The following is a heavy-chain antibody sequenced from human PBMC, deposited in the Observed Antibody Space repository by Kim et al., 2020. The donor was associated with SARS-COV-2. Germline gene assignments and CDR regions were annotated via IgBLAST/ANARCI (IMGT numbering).Heavy chain of an antibody. J-gene: IGHJ4*02. CDR2: ISWDSSTI. CDR1: GFTFDAYA. D-gene: IGHD6-13*01. V-gene: IGHV3-9*01. CDR3: GRELAPSSSWGNDY. Sequence: GGSLRLSCAASGFTFDAYAMHWVRQAPGKGLEWVSSISWDSSTIGYADSVKGRVTISRDNARNSLYLQMNSLRAEDTAVYYCGRELAPSSSWGNDYWGQGTLVTVSA.